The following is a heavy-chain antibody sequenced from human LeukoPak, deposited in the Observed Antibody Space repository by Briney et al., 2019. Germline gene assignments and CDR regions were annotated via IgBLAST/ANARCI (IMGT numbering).Heavy chain of an antibody. D-gene: IGHD3-3*01. CDR2: ISGSGGST. J-gene: IGHJ6*02. CDR1: GFTFSSYA. V-gene: IGHV3-23*01. Sequence: GKSLRLSCAASGFTFSSYAMSWVRQAPGKGLEWVSAISGSGGSTYYADSVKGRFTISRDNSKNTLYLQMNSLRAEDTAVYYCARDYDFWSGYYYYYYYGMDVWGQGTTVTVSS. CDR3: ARDYDFWSGYYYYYYYGMDV.